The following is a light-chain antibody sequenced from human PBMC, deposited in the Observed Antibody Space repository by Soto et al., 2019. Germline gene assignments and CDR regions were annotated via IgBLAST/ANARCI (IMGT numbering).Light chain of an antibody. CDR2: GAF. CDR3: QQYSNWPPIT. V-gene: IGKV3-15*01. J-gene: IGKJ5*01. CDR1: QSVSSN. Sequence: EIVMRQSPVTLSVSPGERVTLSCRASQSVSSNLAWYQQKPGQAPSLLIYGAFTRATGIPARFSGTGSGTEFTLTISSLQSEDFAVYYCQQYSNWPPITFGQGTRLEI.